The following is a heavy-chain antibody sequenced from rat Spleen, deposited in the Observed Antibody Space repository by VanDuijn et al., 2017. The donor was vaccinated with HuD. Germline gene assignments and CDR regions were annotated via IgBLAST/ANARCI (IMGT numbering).Heavy chain of an antibody. CDR3: ALIYTTDYYHYYVMDA. Sequence: EVQLVESGGGLVQPGRSLKLSCAASGFSFSDCDMAWVRQAPTKGLEWVATISYDGSSTYYRDSVKGRFTISRDNAENTLYLKMDRLQTEDTAMYFCALIYTTDYYHYYVMDAWGQGASVTVSS. V-gene: IGHV5-7*01. CDR1: GFSFSDCD. D-gene: IGHD1-6*01. J-gene: IGHJ4*01. CDR2: ISYDGSST.